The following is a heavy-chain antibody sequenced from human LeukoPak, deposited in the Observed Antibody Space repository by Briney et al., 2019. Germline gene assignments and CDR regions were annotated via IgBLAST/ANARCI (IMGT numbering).Heavy chain of an antibody. D-gene: IGHD6-13*01. CDR2: IIPMFGTA. Sequence: SVKVSFKASGGTFSSYAISWVRQAPGQGLEWMGGIIPMFGTANYAQKFQGRVTITADESANIAYMELSSLRSEDTAVYYCARGPFPPAATVATNNWFDPWGQGTLVTVSS. J-gene: IGHJ5*02. CDR3: ARGPFPPAATVATNNWFDP. CDR1: GGTFSSYA. V-gene: IGHV1-69*01.